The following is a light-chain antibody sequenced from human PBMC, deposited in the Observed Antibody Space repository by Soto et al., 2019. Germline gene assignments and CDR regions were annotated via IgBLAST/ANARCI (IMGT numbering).Light chain of an antibody. CDR3: QRYGSSPRT. CDR1: QSVSSSS. V-gene: IGKV3-20*01. CDR2: GAS. Sequence: EIVLTQFPDTLSLSPGERATLSCRASQSVSSSSLAWDQQKRGQAPRRLIHGASSRPTGIPDRFSGRGSGEDFNLTISRLEHVDVAVYDCQRYGSSPRTVGQGTKVEV. J-gene: IGKJ1*01.